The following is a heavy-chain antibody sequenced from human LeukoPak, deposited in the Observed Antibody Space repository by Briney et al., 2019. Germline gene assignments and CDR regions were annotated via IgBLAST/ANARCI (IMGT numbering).Heavy chain of an antibody. CDR1: GWTLTRYG. V-gene: IGHV1-18*01. J-gene: IGHJ4*02. D-gene: IGHD4-17*01. Sequence: SVNVSCKGSGWTLTRYGSSWVRQAPGQGREGVGWISAYKGNTNKAQKLQGRVNMHTDTSTSTAYMELRSLGSDDTAVYYCARDLRGFSHSRHGGQGPLVTVSS. CDR3: ARDLRGFSHSRH. CDR2: ISAYKGNT.